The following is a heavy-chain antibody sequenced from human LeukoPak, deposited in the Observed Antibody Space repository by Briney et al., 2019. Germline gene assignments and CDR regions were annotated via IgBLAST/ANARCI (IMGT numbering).Heavy chain of an antibody. V-gene: IGHV2-5*02. CDR1: GFSLRITGVG. CDR3: VHVNGNDDRMRAFDI. Sequence: SGPTLVNPTQALTLTCTFSGFSLRITGVGVGWIRQPPGNALEWLTLIYWDDDKLYSASLKSKLTITKHTSKNQVVLTITNMDPVDTATYYCVHVNGNDDRMRAFDIWGQGTMVTVSS. D-gene: IGHD1-20*01. J-gene: IGHJ3*02. CDR2: IYWDDDK.